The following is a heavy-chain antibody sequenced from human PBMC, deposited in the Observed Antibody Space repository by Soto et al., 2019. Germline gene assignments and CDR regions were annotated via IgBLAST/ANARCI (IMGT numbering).Heavy chain of an antibody. V-gene: IGHV5-10-1*01. D-gene: IGHD6-13*01. J-gene: IGHJ5*02. CDR1: GYSFTSYW. Sequence: GESLKISCKGSGYSFTSYWINWVRQMPGKGLEWLGRLDPSDSYTNYSPSFQGHVTISADKSISTAYLQWSSLKASDTAMYYCARRHSSSSAFDPWGQGTLVTVSS. CDR3: ARRHSSSSAFDP. CDR2: LDPSDSYT.